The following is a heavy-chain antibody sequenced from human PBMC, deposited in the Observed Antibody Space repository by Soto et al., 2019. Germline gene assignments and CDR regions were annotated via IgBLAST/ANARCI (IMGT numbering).Heavy chain of an antibody. D-gene: IGHD4-17*01. J-gene: IGHJ4*02. Sequence: SETMSRTCSVSGGSSSGGDCSWSWIRQTPSKGLELIGYIWSAERIFSSRSLKSRVIISADRAKNQISLRLTSVTPADTAVYYCARASGDYGNYFFDSRGQGILVTSPQ. V-gene: IGHV4-30-2*01. CDR2: IWSAERI. CDR3: ARASGDYGNYFFDS. CDR1: GGSSSGGDCS.